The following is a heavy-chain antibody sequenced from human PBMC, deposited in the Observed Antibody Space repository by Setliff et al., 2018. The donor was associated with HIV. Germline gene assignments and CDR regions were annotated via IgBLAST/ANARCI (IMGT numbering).Heavy chain of an antibody. CDR2: INPVGRND. J-gene: IGHJ4*02. V-gene: IGHV4-38-2*01. D-gene: IGHD5-12*01. CDR3: ARVGLRFKYTFDY. CDR1: GYSISSGYY. Sequence: SETLSLTCDVSGYSISSGYYWGWSRQSPGKGLEWIGEINPVGRNDNYNPSLNNRAAIVLDTSKNQFSLWLTSVTAADTAVYYCARVGLRFKYTFDYWGQGMLVTVSS.